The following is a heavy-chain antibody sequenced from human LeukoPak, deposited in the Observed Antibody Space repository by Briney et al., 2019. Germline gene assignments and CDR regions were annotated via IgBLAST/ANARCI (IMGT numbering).Heavy chain of an antibody. D-gene: IGHD5-24*01. J-gene: IGHJ4*02. CDR1: GFTFRKYW. V-gene: IGHV3-7*01. Sequence: GGSLRLSCAASGFTFRKYWMNWVRQVPGKGLECLANIKEDGSETYYADSVKGRFTISRDNPKNLLFLQINSLRVEDTAVYYCARETPRRGETRDGYRWGQGTLVTVSS. CDR2: IKEDGSET. CDR3: ARETPRRGETRDGYR.